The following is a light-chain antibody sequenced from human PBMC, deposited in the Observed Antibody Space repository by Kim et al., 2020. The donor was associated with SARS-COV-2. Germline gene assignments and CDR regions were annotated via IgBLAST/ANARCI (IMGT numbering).Light chain of an antibody. J-gene: IGKJ4*01. V-gene: IGKV3-15*01. CDR1: QSVSSD. Sequence: EIVMTQSPATLSVSPGERATLSCRASQSVSSDLAWYQQKPGQAPRLLIYGASTRATGIPARFSGSGCGTEFTLTISSLQSEDFALYCCQQYKNSPLAFGGGTKVDIK. CDR2: GAS. CDR3: QQYKNSPLA.